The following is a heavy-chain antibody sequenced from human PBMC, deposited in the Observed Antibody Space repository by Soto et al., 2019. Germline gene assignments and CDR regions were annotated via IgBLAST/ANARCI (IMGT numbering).Heavy chain of an antibody. CDR2: ISANSGNT. CDR1: GYTFTRYD. D-gene: IGHD3-9*01. CDR3: ARDLNYDILTGYLLPIDY. Sequence: ASVKVSCKVSGYTFTRYDITWVRQAPGQGLEWMGWISANSGNTNYAQKLQGRVTMTTDTSTSTAYMELRSLRSDDTAVYYCARDLNYDILTGYLLPIDYWGQGTLVTVSS. J-gene: IGHJ4*02. V-gene: IGHV1-18*01.